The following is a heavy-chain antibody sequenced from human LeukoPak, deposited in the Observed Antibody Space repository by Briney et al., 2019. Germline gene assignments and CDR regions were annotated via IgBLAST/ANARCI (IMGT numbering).Heavy chain of an antibody. CDR1: GGSISSSSYY. CDR2: IYYSGST. Sequence: PSETLSLTCTVSGGSISSSSYYWGWIRQPPGKGLEWIGSIYYSGSTYYNPSLKSRVTISVDTSKNQFSLKLSSVTAADTAVYYCARHSAYYYDNSGFDYWGQGTLVTVSS. J-gene: IGHJ4*02. D-gene: IGHD3-22*01. CDR3: ARHSAYYYDNSGFDY. V-gene: IGHV4-39*01.